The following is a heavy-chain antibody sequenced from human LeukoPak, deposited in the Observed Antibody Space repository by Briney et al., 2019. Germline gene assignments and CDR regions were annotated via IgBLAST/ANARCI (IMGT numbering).Heavy chain of an antibody. CDR1: GFTFSSYS. D-gene: IGHD4/OR15-4a*01. CDR3: ARGVYLTKNFDY. CDR2: ISSSSSYI. Sequence: GGSLRLSCAASGFTFSSYSMNWVRQAPGKGLEWVSSISSSSSYIYYADSVKGRFTISRDNAKSSLYLQMNSLRAEDTAVYYCARGVYLTKNFDYWGQGTLVTVSS. J-gene: IGHJ4*02. V-gene: IGHV3-21*01.